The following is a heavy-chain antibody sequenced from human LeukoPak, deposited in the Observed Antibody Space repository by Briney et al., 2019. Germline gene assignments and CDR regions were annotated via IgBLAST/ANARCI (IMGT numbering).Heavy chain of an antibody. CDR1: GFTFSSYA. Sequence: GRSLRLSCAASGFTFSSYAMHWVRQAPGKGLEWVAVISYDGSNKYYADSVKGRFTISRDNSKNTLYLQMNSLRAEDTAVYYCAKDVARVGYSSGWAYYFDYWGQGTLVTVSS. CDR2: ISYDGSNK. CDR3: AKDVARVGYSSGWAYYFDY. D-gene: IGHD6-19*01. J-gene: IGHJ4*02. V-gene: IGHV3-30-3*01.